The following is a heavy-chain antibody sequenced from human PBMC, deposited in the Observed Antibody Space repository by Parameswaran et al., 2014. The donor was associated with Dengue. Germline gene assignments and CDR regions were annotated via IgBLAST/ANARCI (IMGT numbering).Heavy chain of an antibody. D-gene: IGHD3-22*01. Sequence: PGASVKVSCKALGYTFTNYYMHWVRQAPGQGLEWMGIINPSGASTSYTQKFQGRVTMTRDTSTSTVYMELSSLRSEDTAVYYCATSPYYDSRGYYRGNWFDPWGQGTLVTVSS. J-gene: IGHJ5*02. CDR2: INPSGAST. CDR1: GYTFTNYY. CDR3: ATSPYYDSRGYYRGNWFDP. V-gene: IGHV1-46*03.